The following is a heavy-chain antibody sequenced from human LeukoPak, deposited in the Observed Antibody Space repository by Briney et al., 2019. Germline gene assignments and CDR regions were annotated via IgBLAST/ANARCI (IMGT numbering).Heavy chain of an antibody. CDR1: GGSISSSSYY. J-gene: IGHJ4*02. Sequence: SETLSLTCTVSGGSISSSSYYWGWIRQPPGKGLEWIGSIYYSGSTYYNPSLKSRVTISVDTSKDQFSLKLSSVTAADTAVYYCASHASYFDYWGQGTLVTVSS. CDR3: ASHASYFDY. CDR2: IYYSGST. V-gene: IGHV4-39*01.